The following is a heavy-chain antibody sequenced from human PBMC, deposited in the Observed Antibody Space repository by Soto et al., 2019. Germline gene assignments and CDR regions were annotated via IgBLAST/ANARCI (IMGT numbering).Heavy chain of an antibody. D-gene: IGHD1-26*01. Sequence: SETLSLTCTVSGASIGSHYWSWIWQPPGKGLEWIGYISYNGNTNYNPSLKSRVTTSRDTSKNQFSLKLSSVTAADTAVYYCARSFSGGWPYFDYWGQGALVTAPQ. V-gene: IGHV4-59*11. CDR1: GASIGSHY. J-gene: IGHJ4*02. CDR2: ISYNGNT. CDR3: ARSFSGGWPYFDY.